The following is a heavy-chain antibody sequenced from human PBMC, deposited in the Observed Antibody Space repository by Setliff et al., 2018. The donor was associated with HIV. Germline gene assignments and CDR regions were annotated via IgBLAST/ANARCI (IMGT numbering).Heavy chain of an antibody. CDR2: IKQDGSEI. J-gene: IGHJ5*02. CDR1: GFTFSNYW. D-gene: IGHD3-16*01. CDR3: ANLWELGA. V-gene: IGHV3-7*03. Sequence: HPGGSLRLSCAASGFTFSNYWMDWVRQAPGKGLEWVATIKQDGSEIYYMDSVKGRFTISRDNARTSLYLEMSSLRDEDTAVYLCANLWELGAWGQGTLVTVSS.